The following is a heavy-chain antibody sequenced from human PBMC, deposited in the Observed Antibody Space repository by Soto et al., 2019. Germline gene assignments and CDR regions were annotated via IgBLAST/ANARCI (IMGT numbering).Heavy chain of an antibody. Sequence: QVQLVESGGGVVQPGGSLRLSCAASGFTFSNYGMHWVRQAPGKGLEWVAFISYDGSKSSYADSVKVRFTISRDNSKNTLFLPMNSLRAEDTAVYFYAKEAVTKTFDSWGQGTLVTVSS. CDR1: GFTFSNYG. J-gene: IGHJ4*02. D-gene: IGHD4-17*01. CDR3: AKEAVTKTFDS. CDR2: ISYDGSKS. V-gene: IGHV3-30*18.